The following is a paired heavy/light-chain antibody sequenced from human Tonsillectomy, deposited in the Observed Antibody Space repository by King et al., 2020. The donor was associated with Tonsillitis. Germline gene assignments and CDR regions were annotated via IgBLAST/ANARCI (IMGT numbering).Heavy chain of an antibody. D-gene: IGHD3-22*01. J-gene: IGHJ4*02. Sequence: QVTLRESGPALVKPTQTLTLTCTFSGFSLSTSGMCVTWIRQPPGKALEWLALVDWDDDKYYSTSLKTRLTISKDTSKNQVVLTMTNMDPVDTATYYCARSDLSKADYYDSDGYLDYWGQGILVTVSS. CDR3: ARSDLSKADYYDSDGYLDY. V-gene: IGHV2-70*01. CDR1: GFSLSTSGMC. CDR2: VDWDDDK.
Light chain of an antibody. Sequence: EIVMTQSPATLSVSPGERATLSCRASQSVGSNLAWYQQKPGQAPRLLISGASTRATGIPARFSGSGSGTEFTLTISSLQSEDFAVYYCQQYNDWPPWTFGQGTKVEIK. J-gene: IGKJ1*01. V-gene: IGKV3-15*01. CDR3: QQYNDWPPWT. CDR2: GAS. CDR1: QSVGSN.